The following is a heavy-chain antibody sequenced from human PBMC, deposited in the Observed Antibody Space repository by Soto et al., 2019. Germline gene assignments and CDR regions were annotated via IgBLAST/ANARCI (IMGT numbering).Heavy chain of an antibody. CDR2: ISAYNGNT. CDR1: GYTFTSYG. J-gene: IGHJ4*02. D-gene: IGHD3-9*01. CDR3: ARDEYDILTGYSTPTFDY. Sequence: GASVKVSCKASGYTFTSYGISWVRQAPGQGLEWMGWISAYNGNTNYAQKVQGRVTMTTDTFTSTAYMELRRLRSDDPAVFYCARDEYDILTGYSTPTFDYWGQGTLVTVSS. V-gene: IGHV1-18*01.